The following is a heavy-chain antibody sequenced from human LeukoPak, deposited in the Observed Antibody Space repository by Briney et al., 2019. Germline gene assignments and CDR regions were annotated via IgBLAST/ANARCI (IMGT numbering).Heavy chain of an antibody. V-gene: IGHV4-31*03. D-gene: IGHD3-10*01. CDR2: IYYSGST. CDR1: CGSISSGGYY. Sequence: SQTLSLTCTVSCGSISSGGYYWSWIRQHPGKGLEWIGYIYYSGSTYYNPSLKSRVTISVDTSKNQFCLKLRSVTAADTAVYYCAREWFGAPFEPGGQGTLVSVSS. CDR3: AREWFGAPFEP. J-gene: IGHJ5*02.